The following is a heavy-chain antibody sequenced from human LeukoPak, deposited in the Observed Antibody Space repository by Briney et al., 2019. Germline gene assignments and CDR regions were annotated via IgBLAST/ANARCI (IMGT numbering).Heavy chain of an antibody. CDR2: ISSSSSYI. V-gene: IGHV3-21*01. CDR1: GFTFSSYS. Sequence: GGSLRLSCAASGFTFSSYSMNWVRQAPGKGLEWVSSISSSSSYIYYADSVKGRFTISRDNAKNSLYLQMNSLRAEDTAVYYCARDTGPGGRNYFDYWGQGTLVTVSS. D-gene: IGHD2-15*01. J-gene: IGHJ4*02. CDR3: ARDTGPGGRNYFDY.